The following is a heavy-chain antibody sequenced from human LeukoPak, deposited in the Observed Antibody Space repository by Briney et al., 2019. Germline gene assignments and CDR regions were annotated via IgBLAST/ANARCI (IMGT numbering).Heavy chain of an antibody. V-gene: IGHV3-23*01. CDR3: AKDMVRGVIPHDAFDI. J-gene: IGHJ3*02. CDR1: GFTFSSYA. D-gene: IGHD3-10*01. Sequence: GGSLRLSCAASGFTFSSYAMSWVRQAPGKGLEWVPAISGSGGSTYYADSVKGRFTISRDNSKNTLYLQMNSLRAEDTAAYYCAKDMVRGVIPHDAFDIWGQGTMVTVSS. CDR2: ISGSGGST.